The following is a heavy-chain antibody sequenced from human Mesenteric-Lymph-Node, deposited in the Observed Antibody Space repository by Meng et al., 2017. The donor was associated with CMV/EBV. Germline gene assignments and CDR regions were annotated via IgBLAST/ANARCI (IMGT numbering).Heavy chain of an antibody. CDR3: ARGYGDYLFHFDY. Sequence: GESLKISCAASGFTFSSYSMNWVRQAPGKGLEWVSYISSSSSTIYYADSVKGRFTISRDNAKNSLYLQMNSLRAEDTAVYYCARGYGDYLFHFDYWGQGTLVTVSS. V-gene: IGHV3-48*04. CDR1: GFTFSSYS. D-gene: IGHD4-17*01. J-gene: IGHJ4*02. CDR2: ISSSSSTI.